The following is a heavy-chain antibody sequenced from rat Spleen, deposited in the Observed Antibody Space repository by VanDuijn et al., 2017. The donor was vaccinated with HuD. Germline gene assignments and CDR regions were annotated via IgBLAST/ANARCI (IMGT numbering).Heavy chain of an antibody. CDR2: ISYDGSST. CDR3: ARHYYSSYIPDY. V-gene: IGHV5-7*01. D-gene: IGHD1-2*01. J-gene: IGHJ2*01. CDR1: GFTFSDFY. Sequence: EVQLVESDGGLVQPGRSLKLSCAASGFTFSDFYMAWVRQAPKKGLEWVATISYDGSSTYYRDSVKGRFTISRDNAKSTLYLQMDSLRSEDTATYYCARHYYSSYIPDYWGQGVMVTVSS.